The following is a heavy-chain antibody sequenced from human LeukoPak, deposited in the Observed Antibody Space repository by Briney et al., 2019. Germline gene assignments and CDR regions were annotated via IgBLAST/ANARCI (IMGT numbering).Heavy chain of an antibody. CDR2: VSYSGRT. Sequence: SETLSLTCTVSGGSISSSNYYWGSIRQPPGKGLEWIGSVSYSGRTYYNPSLKGRVTISVDTSKHQFSLKLSSVTAADTAVYYCARHSSASYYHGSGSYYNVNWGQGTLVTVSS. J-gene: IGHJ4*02. CDR1: GGSISSSNYY. D-gene: IGHD3-10*01. V-gene: IGHV4-39*01. CDR3: ARHSSASYYHGSGSYYNVN.